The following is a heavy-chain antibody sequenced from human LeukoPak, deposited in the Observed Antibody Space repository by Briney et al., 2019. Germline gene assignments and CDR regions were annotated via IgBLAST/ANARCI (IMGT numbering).Heavy chain of an antibody. CDR2: INPNSGGT. CDR3: ARPQEGGGSCYSC. Sequence: ASVKVSCKASEYTFTGYYMHWVRQAPGQGLEWMGWINPNSGGTNYAQKFQGRVTMTRDTSISTAYMELSRLRSDDTAVYYCARPQEGGGSCYSCWGQGTLVTVSS. V-gene: IGHV1-2*02. J-gene: IGHJ4*02. CDR1: EYTFTGYY. D-gene: IGHD2-15*01.